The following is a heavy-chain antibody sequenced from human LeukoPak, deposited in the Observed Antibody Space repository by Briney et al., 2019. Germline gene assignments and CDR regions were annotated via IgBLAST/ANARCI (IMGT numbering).Heavy chain of an antibody. J-gene: IGHJ3*02. CDR3: AKVFLRYFDWLTQTDAFDI. CDR2: ISGSGGST. D-gene: IGHD3-9*01. V-gene: IGHV3-23*01. Sequence: GGSLRLSCAASGFTFSSYAMSWVRQAPGKGLEWVSAISGSGGSTYYADSVKGRFTISRDNSKNTLYLQMNSLRAEDTAVYYCAKVFLRYFDWLTQTDAFDIWGQGTMVTVSS. CDR1: GFTFSSYA.